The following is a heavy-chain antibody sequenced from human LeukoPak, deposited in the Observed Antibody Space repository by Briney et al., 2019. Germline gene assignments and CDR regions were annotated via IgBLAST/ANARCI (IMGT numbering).Heavy chain of an antibody. J-gene: IGHJ5*02. V-gene: IGHV4-4*07. CDR2: IYTSGST. CDR3: ARTYGSGTGPYNWFDP. D-gene: IGHD3-10*01. Sequence: VKPSETLSLTCAVSGYSISSGYYWGWIRQPAGKGLEWIGRIYTSGSTNYNPSLKSRVTMSVGTSKNQFSLKLSSVTAADTAVYYCARTYGSGTGPYNWFDPWGQGTLVTVSS. CDR1: GYSISSGYY.